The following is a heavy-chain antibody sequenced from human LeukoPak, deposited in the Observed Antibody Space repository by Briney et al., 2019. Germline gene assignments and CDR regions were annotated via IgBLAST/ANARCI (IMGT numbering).Heavy chain of an antibody. CDR3: ARGRRGYYYDNSGYYYDY. CDR2: IGTAGDT. D-gene: IGHD3-22*01. CDR1: GFTFSSYD. Sequence: PGGSLRLSCAASGFTFSSYDMHWVRQATGKGLEWVSAIGTAGDTYYPGSVKGRFTISRENAKNSLYLQMNSLRAGDTAVYYCARGRRGYYYDNSGYYYDYWGQGTLVTVSS. J-gene: IGHJ4*02. V-gene: IGHV3-13*01.